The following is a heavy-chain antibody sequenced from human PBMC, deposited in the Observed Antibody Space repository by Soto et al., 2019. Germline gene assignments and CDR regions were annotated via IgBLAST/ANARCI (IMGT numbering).Heavy chain of an antibody. CDR2: IYYSGST. V-gene: IGHV4-31*03. CDR3: AREGYCSGGSCLDY. CDR1: GGSISSGGYY. Sequence: QVQLQESGPGLVKPSQTLSLTCTVSGGSISSGGYYWSWIRQHPGKGLEWIGYIYYSGSTYYNPSRKSRVTIYVDTSKNQFSLKLSSVTAADTAVYYCAREGYCSGGSCLDYWGQGTLVTVSS. D-gene: IGHD2-15*01. J-gene: IGHJ4*02.